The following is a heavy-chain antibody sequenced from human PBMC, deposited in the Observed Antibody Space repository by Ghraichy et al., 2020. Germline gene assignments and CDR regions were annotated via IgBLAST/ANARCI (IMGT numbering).Heavy chain of an antibody. V-gene: IGHV3-23*01. CDR1: GFIFSSYA. D-gene: IGHD6-13*01. Sequence: GGSLRLSCAASGFIFSSYAMSWVRQAPGKGLEWVSGISDSGGRTSYADALKDRFTISRDNTKSTLYLQMNSLRGEDTAVYYCAKARDGSSWYLFYPWGQGTLVTVSS. J-gene: IGHJ5*02. CDR2: ISDSGGRT. CDR3: AKARDGSSWYLFYP.